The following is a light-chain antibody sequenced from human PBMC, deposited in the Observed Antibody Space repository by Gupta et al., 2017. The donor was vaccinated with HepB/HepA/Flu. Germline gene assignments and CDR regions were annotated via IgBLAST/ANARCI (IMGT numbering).Light chain of an antibody. CDR1: QNIRTS. J-gene: IGKJ1*01. CDR3: QQRNTWPRT. V-gene: IGKV3-11*01. Sequence: LVLTPSPATLALSRGERVALSCRSSQNIRTSLAWYQHKPGQAPRLLIHDASNRDTGVPARFAGSGSGTDFTLAISSLQPEDFAVYYCQQRNTWPRTFGQGTKVEI. CDR2: DAS.